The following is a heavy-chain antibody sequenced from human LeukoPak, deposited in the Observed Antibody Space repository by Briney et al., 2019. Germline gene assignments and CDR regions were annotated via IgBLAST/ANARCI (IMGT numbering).Heavy chain of an antibody. D-gene: IGHD1-20*01. Sequence: GGSLRLSCAASGFTFSDAWMTWVRQAPGKGLEWVAVIWYDGSNKYYADSVKGRFTISRDNSKNTLYLQMNSLRAEDTAVYYCARDRRYNWNDAFDYWGQGTLVTVSS. CDR1: GFTFSDAW. CDR2: IWYDGSNK. V-gene: IGHV3-33*08. CDR3: ARDRRYNWNDAFDY. J-gene: IGHJ4*02.